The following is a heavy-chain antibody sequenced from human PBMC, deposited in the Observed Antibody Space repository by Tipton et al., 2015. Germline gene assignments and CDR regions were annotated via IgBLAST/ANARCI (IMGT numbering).Heavy chain of an antibody. V-gene: IGHV4-39*07. CDR3: ARGGWSLDY. CDR1: GGSISSSSYY. D-gene: IGHD2-15*01. Sequence: TLSLTCTVSGGSISSSSYYWGWIRQPPGKGLEWIGTIYYSGNTYYNPSLKSRVTISVDASKSQFSLRLSSVTAADTAVYYCARGGWSLDYWGQGTLVTVSS. CDR2: IYYSGNT. J-gene: IGHJ4*02.